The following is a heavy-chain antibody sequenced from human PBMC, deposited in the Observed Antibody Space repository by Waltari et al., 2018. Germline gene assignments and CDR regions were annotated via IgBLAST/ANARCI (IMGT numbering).Heavy chain of an antibody. J-gene: IGHJ6*03. D-gene: IGHD6-19*01. CDR1: GGSISSGGYY. V-gene: IGHV4-31*03. CDR3: AREFSGWVNYYMDV. Sequence: QVQLQESGPGLVQPSQTLSLTCTFSGGSISSGGYYWSWIRKHPGKGLEWIGYIYYSGSTYYNPSLKSRVTISVDTSKNQFSLKLSSVTAADTAVYYCAREFSGWVNYYMDVWGKGTTVTVSS. CDR2: IYYSGST.